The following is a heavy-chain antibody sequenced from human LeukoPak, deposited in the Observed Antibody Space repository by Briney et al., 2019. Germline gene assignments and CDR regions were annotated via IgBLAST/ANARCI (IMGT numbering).Heavy chain of an antibody. V-gene: IGHV1-2*02. J-gene: IGHJ4*02. CDR2: ITPSGGT. Sequence: ASVKVSCKASGYTFTSYAMHWVRQAPGQGLEWMGWITPSGGTNYPQKFQGRVAITRDTSISTAYMYLSRLTSDDTAVYYCASSSSWYSFDYWGQGTLVTVSS. CDR3: ASSSSWYSFDY. D-gene: IGHD6-13*01. CDR1: GYTFTSYA.